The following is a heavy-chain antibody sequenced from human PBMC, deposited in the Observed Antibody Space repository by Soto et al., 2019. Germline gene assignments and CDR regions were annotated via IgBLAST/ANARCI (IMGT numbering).Heavy chain of an antibody. CDR1: GFDFYNYS. D-gene: IGHD3-10*02. V-gene: IGHV3-30-3*01. Sequence: QVRLVESGGGVVQPGGSLRLSCAASGFDFYNYSMHWVRQAPGKGLEWVAIMSMDGTQKYYTDSGKGRFTISRDNSESMFFLQMSSLGPEDKAVYFSARDRVPYVYFYYGMDVWGQGTTVTVSS. J-gene: IGHJ6*02. CDR2: MSMDGTQK. CDR3: ARDRVPYVYFYYGMDV.